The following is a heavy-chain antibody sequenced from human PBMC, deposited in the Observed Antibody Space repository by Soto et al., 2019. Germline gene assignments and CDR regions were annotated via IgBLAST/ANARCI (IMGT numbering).Heavy chain of an antibody. CDR1: GFTFSSYA. V-gene: IGHV3-23*01. Sequence: PGGSLRLSCAASGFTFSSYAMSWVRQAPGKGLEWVSAISGSGGSTYYADSVKGRFTISRDNSKNTLYLQMNSLRAEDTAVYYCAKALGRGYSYGLAYWGQGTLVTVSS. CDR2: ISGSGGST. CDR3: AKALGRGYSYGLAY. D-gene: IGHD5-18*01. J-gene: IGHJ4*02.